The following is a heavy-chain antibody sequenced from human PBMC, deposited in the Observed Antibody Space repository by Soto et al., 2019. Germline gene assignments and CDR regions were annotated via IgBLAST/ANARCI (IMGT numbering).Heavy chain of an antibody. Sequence: QVQLVESGGGVVQPGRSLRLSCAASGFTFSSFGMHWVRQAPGKGLEWVAVISYDGSLKRYADSVKGRVTMSRDNSRNTLYLQMNSLTAEDTAVYYCAQRIAEVGLIDSWGQGTLVTVSS. CDR2: ISYDGSLK. V-gene: IGHV3-30*18. D-gene: IGHD6-13*01. CDR1: GFTFSSFG. CDR3: AQRIAEVGLIDS. J-gene: IGHJ4*02.